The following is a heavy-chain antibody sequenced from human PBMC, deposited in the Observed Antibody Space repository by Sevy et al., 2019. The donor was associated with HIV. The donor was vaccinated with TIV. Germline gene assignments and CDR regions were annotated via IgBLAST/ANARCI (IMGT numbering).Heavy chain of an antibody. Sequence: GRSLRLSCAASGFTFNIYSMNWVRQAPGKGLEWVSSISGDSSYIFYADSLMGRFTISRDNAKNSLYLQMSSLRVEDTAVYYCARGRGDPRADSFDYWGQGTLVTVSS. D-gene: IGHD2-21*02. CDR1: GFTFNIYS. CDR2: ISGDSSYI. V-gene: IGHV3-21*01. J-gene: IGHJ4*02. CDR3: ARGRGDPRADSFDY.